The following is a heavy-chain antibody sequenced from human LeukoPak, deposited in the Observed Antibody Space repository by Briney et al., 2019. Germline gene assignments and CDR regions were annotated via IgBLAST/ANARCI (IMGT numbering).Heavy chain of an antibody. CDR1: GYSLDRFG. CDR2: INTYNGKT. Sequence: ASVKVSCKASGYSLDRFGITWVLQAPGQGLECLGWINTYNGKTKYGEKFQGRVTLTTDTSTSTVYMELTSLTSDDTAVYFCAISTPQHLKRFDLWGQGTLVTVPS. CDR3: AISTPQHLKRFDL. V-gene: IGHV1-18*01. D-gene: IGHD6-13*01. J-gene: IGHJ4*02.